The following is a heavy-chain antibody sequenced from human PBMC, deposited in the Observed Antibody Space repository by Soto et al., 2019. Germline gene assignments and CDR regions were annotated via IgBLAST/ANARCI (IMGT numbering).Heavy chain of an antibody. J-gene: IGHJ5*02. CDR3: ARAAAWGSQWFDP. CDR1: GGSVSSGSYC. Sequence: PSETLSLTCTVSGGSVSSGSYCWSWIRQPPGEGLEWIGYISYTGSTNYNPSLKSRVTISVDTSKNQFSLNLSSVTAADTAVYYCARAAAWGSQWFDPWGQGTLVTVYS. CDR2: ISYTGST. V-gene: IGHV4-61*01. D-gene: IGHD6-25*01.